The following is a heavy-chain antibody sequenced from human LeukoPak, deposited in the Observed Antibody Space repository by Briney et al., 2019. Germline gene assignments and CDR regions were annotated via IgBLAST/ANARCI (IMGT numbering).Heavy chain of an antibody. J-gene: IGHJ4*02. CDR3: ARDGYSSSSFDF. D-gene: IGHD6-6*01. CDR1: GFIFSSYN. Sequence: GGSLRLSCAASGFIFSSYNMNWVRQAPGKVLEWVSSISSSSTYIYYGDSVKGRFSISRDNAKNSLYLQMNSLRAEDTAVYYCARDGYSSSSFDFWGQGTLVTVSS. V-gene: IGHV3-21*01. CDR2: ISSSSTYI.